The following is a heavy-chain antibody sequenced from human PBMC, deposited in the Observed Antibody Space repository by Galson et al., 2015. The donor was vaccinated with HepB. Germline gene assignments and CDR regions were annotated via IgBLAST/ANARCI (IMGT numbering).Heavy chain of an antibody. J-gene: IGHJ6*03. CDR1: GFSFSSYA. CDR2: ISSSSSTV. D-gene: IGHD3-3*01. CDR3: ERERYYDFWSGYDKVYYYMDV. Sequence: SLRLSCAASGFSFSSYAMNWVRQAPGKGLEWVSYISSSSSTVYYVDSVKGRFTISRDNAKNSLYLKMSSLRDDDTSVYYCERERYYDFWSGYDKVYYYMDVWGKGTTVTVSS. V-gene: IGHV3-48*02.